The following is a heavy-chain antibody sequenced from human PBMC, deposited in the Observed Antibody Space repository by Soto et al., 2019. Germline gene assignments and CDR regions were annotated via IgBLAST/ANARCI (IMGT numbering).Heavy chain of an antibody. D-gene: IGHD6-19*01. Sequence: PWGSLRLSCAVSGFSVRDYYMSWVRQAPGKGLEWVALIYSGGNTYYADSVKGRFTISKDTSKNTVSLQMNSLRGEDTALYFCARPPFYSDGWDDYWGQGTQVTVSS. CDR2: IYSGGNT. V-gene: IGHV3-53*01. CDR1: GFSVRDYY. J-gene: IGHJ4*02. CDR3: ARPPFYSDGWDDY.